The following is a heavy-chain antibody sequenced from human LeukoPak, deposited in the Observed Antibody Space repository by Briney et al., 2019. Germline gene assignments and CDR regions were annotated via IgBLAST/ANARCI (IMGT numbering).Heavy chain of an antibody. CDR2: IYYSGNT. CDR3: ARDHCSSKSCFIDY. D-gene: IGHD2-2*01. V-gene: IGHV4-30-4*08. Sequence: SQTLSLTCTVSGGSISSGDDYWSWIRQPPGKGLEWIGFIYYSGNTYYNPSLKSRVTISVDTSKNQFSLRLNSVTAADTAVYYCARDHCSSKSCFIDYWGQGTLVTV. CDR1: GGSISSGDDY. J-gene: IGHJ4*02.